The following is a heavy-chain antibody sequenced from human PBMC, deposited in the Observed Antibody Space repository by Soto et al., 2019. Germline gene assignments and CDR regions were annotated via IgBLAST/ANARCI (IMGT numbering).Heavy chain of an antibody. J-gene: IGHJ4*02. CDR3: ARGPTPDYYDSSGYFGY. Sequence: SETLSLTCAVSGGSISSRNWWSWVRQPPGKGLEWIGEIYHSGTTNYNPSLKSRVTISVDTSKNQFSLKLSSVTAADTAVYYCARGPTPDYYDSSGYFGYWGQGTLVTVAS. CDR1: GGSISSRNW. V-gene: IGHV4-4*02. CDR2: IYHSGTT. D-gene: IGHD3-22*01.